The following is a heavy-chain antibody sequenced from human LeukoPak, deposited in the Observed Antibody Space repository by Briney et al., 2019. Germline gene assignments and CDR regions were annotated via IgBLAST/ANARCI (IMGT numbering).Heavy chain of an antibody. J-gene: IGHJ4*02. Sequence: PGGSLRLSCAASGFTVSSYYMNWVRQAPGKGLEWVAVISYDGSNKYYADSVKGRFTIARDNSKNTVYLLMNSLRAEDTAVYYCARDPRTMVRGVITLDYWGQGTLVIVSS. V-gene: IGHV3-30*03. CDR3: ARDPRTMVRGVITLDY. CDR2: ISYDGSNK. D-gene: IGHD3-10*01. CDR1: GFTVSSYY.